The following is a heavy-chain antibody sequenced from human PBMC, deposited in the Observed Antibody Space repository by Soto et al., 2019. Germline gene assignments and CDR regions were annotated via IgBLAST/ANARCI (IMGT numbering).Heavy chain of an antibody. D-gene: IGHD4-17*01. CDR1: GGSVSNKTYY. Sequence: GTLSLTCSVSGGSVSNKTYYWSWIRQPPGKRLEWIGYVYYSGTTNYNPSLKSRVTISVDLSKNQFSLRLSSVTTADTALYYCARTTAVPNTLRSRYFFDYWGQGTLVIVSS. CDR3: ARTTAVPNTLRSRYFFDY. J-gene: IGHJ4*02. CDR2: VYYSGTT. V-gene: IGHV4-61*01.